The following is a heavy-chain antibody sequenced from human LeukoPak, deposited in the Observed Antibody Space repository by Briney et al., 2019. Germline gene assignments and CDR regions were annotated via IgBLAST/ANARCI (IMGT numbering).Heavy chain of an antibody. D-gene: IGHD4-11*01. V-gene: IGHV1-18*01. J-gene: IGHJ3*02. Sequence: ASVKVSCKASGYTFTSYGISWVRQAPGQGLEWMGWISAYNGNTNYAQKLQGRVTMTTDTSTSTAYMELRSLRSDDTAVYYCARDSDYSTSRGAFDIWGQGTMVTVSS. CDR2: ISAYNGNT. CDR3: ARDSDYSTSRGAFDI. CDR1: GYTFTSYG.